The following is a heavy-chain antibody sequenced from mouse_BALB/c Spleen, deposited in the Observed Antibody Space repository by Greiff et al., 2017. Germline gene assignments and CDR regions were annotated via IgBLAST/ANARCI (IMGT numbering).Heavy chain of an antibody. V-gene: IGHV1-7*01. CDR1: GYTFTSYW. CDR2: INPSTGYT. Sequence: VQLQQSGAELAKPGASVKMSCKASGYTFTSYWMHWVKQRPGQGLEWIGYINPSTGYTEYNQKFKDKATLTADKSSSTAYMQLSSLTSEDSAVYYCARLDYRYDDYWGQGTTLTVSS. D-gene: IGHD2-14*01. CDR3: ARLDYRYDDY. J-gene: IGHJ2*01.